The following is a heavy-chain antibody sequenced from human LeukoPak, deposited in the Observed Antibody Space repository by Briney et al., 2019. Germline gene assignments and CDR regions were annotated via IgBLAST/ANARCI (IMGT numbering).Heavy chain of an antibody. D-gene: IGHD3-22*01. J-gene: IGHJ4*02. CDR3: ARRADYYDSSGYYRYYFDY. V-gene: IGHV4-39*01. CDR2: IYYSGST. CDR1: GGSISSSSYY. Sequence: SETLSPTCTVSGGSISSSSYYWGWIRQPPGKGLEWIGSIYYSGSTYYNPSLKSRVTISVDTSKNQFSLKLSSVTAADTAVYYCARRADYYDSSGYYRYYFDYWGQGTLVTVSS.